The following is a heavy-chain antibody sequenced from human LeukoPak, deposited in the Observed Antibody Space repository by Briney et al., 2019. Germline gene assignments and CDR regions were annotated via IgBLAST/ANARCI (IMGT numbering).Heavy chain of an antibody. CDR1: GFTLSDYY. CDR2: IGRSGSAI. D-gene: IGHD3-22*01. J-gene: IGHJ4*02. CDR3: ARFPLDYYDSSGTFDY. Sequence: PGGSLRLSCAASGFTLSDYYMSWVRQAPGKGLEWVSYIGRSGSAIYYADSVKGRFTISRDNAKNSLYLQMNSLRVEDTAVYYCARFPLDYYDSSGTFDYWGQGTLVTVSS. V-gene: IGHV3-11*04.